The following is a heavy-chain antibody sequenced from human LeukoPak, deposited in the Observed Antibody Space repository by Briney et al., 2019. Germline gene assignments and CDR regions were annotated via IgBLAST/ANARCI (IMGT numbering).Heavy chain of an antibody. D-gene: IGHD3-10*01. CDR1: GYSFTSYG. Sequence: ASVKVSCKASGYSFTSYGISWVRQAPGQGLEWMGWISAYNGNTNYAQKLQGRVTMTTDTSTSTAYMELRSLRSDDTAVYYCARGWPSGSYYNGLRYWGQGTLVTVSS. CDR2: ISAYNGNT. CDR3: ARGWPSGSYYNGLRY. V-gene: IGHV1-18*01. J-gene: IGHJ4*02.